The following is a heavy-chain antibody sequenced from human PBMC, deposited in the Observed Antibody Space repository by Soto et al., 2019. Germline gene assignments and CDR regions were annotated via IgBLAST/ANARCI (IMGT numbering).Heavy chain of an antibody. V-gene: IGHV1-3*01. CDR1: GYTFTSYA. Sequence: ASVKVSCKASGYTFTSYAMHWVRQAPGQRLEWMGWINAGNGNTKYSQKFQGRVTITRDTSASTAYMELSSLRSEDTAVYYCARAFIPTYAPGNSYDGMDVWGQGTTITVSS. D-gene: IGHD2-2*01. CDR3: ARAFIPTYAPGNSYDGMDV. J-gene: IGHJ6*02. CDR2: INAGNGNT.